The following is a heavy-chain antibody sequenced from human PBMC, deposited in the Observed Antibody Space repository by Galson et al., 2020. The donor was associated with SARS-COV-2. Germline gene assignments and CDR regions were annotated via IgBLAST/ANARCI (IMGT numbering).Heavy chain of an antibody. D-gene: IGHD1-1*01. J-gene: IGHJ6*02. V-gene: IGHV1-58*02. CDR1: GFSFSTST. CDR3: ATDSAANAYYYYGLDV. Sequence: SVTVSCRATGFSFSTSTIQWVRQARGQHLEWIGSIVVGSGNTTYAQKFEEGVTLTRDMSTSTAYLELSSLRAEDAAIYYCATDSAANAYYYYGLDVWGQGTTVTVSS. CDR2: IVVGSGNT.